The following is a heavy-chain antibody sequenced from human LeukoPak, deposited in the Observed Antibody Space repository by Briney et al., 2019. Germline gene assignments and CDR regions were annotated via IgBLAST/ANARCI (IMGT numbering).Heavy chain of an antibody. Sequence: SETPSLTCAVYGGSFSGYYWSWIRQPPGKGLEWIGEINHSGSTNYNPSLKSRVTISVDTSKNQFSLKLSSVTAADTAVYYCARITSWTPDYWGQGTLVTVSS. CDR1: GGSFSGYY. CDR2: INHSGST. D-gene: IGHD2-2*01. J-gene: IGHJ4*02. V-gene: IGHV4-34*01. CDR3: ARITSWTPDY.